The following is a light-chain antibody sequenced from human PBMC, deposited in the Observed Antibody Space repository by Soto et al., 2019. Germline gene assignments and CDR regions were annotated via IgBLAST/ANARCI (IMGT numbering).Light chain of an antibody. CDR3: QQYGRTPWT. CDR1: QSVSNSY. V-gene: IGKV3-20*01. CDR2: GAS. Sequence: FVLTQSPGTLSLSPWERATLSCRASQSVSNSYVAWYQQKSGQVPRLLIYGASSRATGIPDRFSGSGSGTDFSLTISRLEPEDFAVYYCQQYGRTPWTFGQGTKVDIK. J-gene: IGKJ1*01.